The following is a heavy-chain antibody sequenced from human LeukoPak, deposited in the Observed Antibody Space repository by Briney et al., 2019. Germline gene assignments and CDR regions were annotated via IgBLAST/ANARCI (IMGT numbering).Heavy chain of an antibody. CDR1: EYSFSNDW. D-gene: IGHD1-26*01. V-gene: IGHV5-51*01. CDR2: IYPADSDT. Sequence: GESLKISCKGSEYSFSNDWIGWVRQMPGKGLEWMGIIYPADSDTRYSPSLQGQVTISADKSISTAYLQWSSLKASDTAMYYCARAEYSGSYSTFDIWGQGTMVTVSS. J-gene: IGHJ3*02. CDR3: ARAEYSGSYSTFDI.